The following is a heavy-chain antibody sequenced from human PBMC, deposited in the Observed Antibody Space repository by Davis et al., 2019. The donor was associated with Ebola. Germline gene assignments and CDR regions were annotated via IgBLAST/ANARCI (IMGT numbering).Heavy chain of an antibody. D-gene: IGHD4-17*01. CDR3: ARGRDYGDYYYYAMDV. J-gene: IGHJ6*02. CDR1: GGSFSGYY. Sequence: SETLSLTCAVYGGSFSGYYWSWIRQPPGKGLEWIGEINHSGNTNYNPSLKSRVTLSVDTSKNQFSVKLGSVTAADTAVYYCARGRDYGDYYYYAMDVWGQGTTVTVSS. CDR2: INHSGNT. V-gene: IGHV4-34*01.